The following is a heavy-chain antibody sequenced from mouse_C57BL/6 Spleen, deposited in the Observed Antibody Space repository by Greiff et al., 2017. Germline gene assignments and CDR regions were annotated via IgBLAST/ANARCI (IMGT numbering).Heavy chain of an antibody. Sequence: VQLQESDAELVKPGASVKISCKVSGYTFTDHTIHWMKQRPEQGLEWIGDIFPSDGSTKYNEKLKGKATWQADKSSSTAYMQLNSRTSEVSAIYFCASGYYRYVEVWGTGTTVTVSS. V-gene: IGHV1-78*01. CDR2: IFPSDGST. CDR3: ASGYYRYVEV. D-gene: IGHD2-2*01. J-gene: IGHJ1*03. CDR1: GYTFTDHT.